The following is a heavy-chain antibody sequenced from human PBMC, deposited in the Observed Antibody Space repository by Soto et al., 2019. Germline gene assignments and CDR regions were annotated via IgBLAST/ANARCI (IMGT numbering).Heavy chain of an antibody. J-gene: IGHJ1*01. D-gene: IGHD1-26*01. CDR3: ASLWWEYFQH. V-gene: IGHV3-7*01. CDR2: IKQDGSDK. CDR1: AFTLSPYW. Sequence: GWSLRSSCAPSAFTLSPYWMSWVRKAPGKGMECVDNIKQDGSDKYYVDCVKGRFSSSRDNDKDSLYLQMNSLRAEDTAVYYCASLWWEYFQHWGQVTLVTVS.